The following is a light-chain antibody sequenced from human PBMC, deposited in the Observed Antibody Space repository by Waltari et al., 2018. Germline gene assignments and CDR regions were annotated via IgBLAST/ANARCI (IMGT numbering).Light chain of an antibody. J-gene: IGKJ1*01. CDR3: QHYVRLPAT. CDR1: QSVSRS. V-gene: IGKV3-20*01. Sequence: IVLTQSPGTLSLSPGERATLSCRASQSVSRSLAWYQQKPGQAPKLLIDGASTRATGIPDRFTGSGSGTDFSLTISSREPEDFAIYFCQHYVRLPATFGQGTKVEIK. CDR2: GAS.